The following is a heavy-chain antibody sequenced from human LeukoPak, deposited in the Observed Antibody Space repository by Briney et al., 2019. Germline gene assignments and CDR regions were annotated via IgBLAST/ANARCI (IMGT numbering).Heavy chain of an antibody. CDR3: AGFTQYYDFWSGAFDI. CDR1: GGSISSHY. CDR2: IHYSGST. Sequence: SETLSLTCSVSGGSISSHYWNWIWQTSGKGLDWIGYIHYSGSTNYNPSLKSRITISIDTSNNQFSLKLSSVTAADTAVYYCAGFTQYYDFWSGAFDIWGQGTMVTVSS. V-gene: IGHV4-59*11. D-gene: IGHD3-3*01. J-gene: IGHJ3*02.